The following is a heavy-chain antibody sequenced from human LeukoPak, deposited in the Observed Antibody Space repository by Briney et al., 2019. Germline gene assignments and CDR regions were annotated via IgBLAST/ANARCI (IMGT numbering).Heavy chain of an antibody. CDR1: GYTFTSYG. V-gene: IGHV1-2*02. Sequence: GASVKVSCKASGYTFTSYGISWVRQAPGQGLEWMGWINPNSGGTNYAQKFQGRVTMTRDTSISTAYMELSRLRSDDTAVYYCARDLSSTSGWTPIDYWGQGTLVTVSS. CDR3: ARDLSSTSGWTPIDY. CDR2: INPNSGGT. J-gene: IGHJ4*02. D-gene: IGHD6-19*01.